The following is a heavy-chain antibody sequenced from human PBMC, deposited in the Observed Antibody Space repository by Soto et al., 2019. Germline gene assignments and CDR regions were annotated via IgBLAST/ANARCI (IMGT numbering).Heavy chain of an antibody. D-gene: IGHD6-19*01. Sequence: SETLSLTCAVSSGSISSSNWWSWVRQPPGKGLEWIGEIYHSGSTNYNPSLKSRVTISVDKSKNQFSLKLSSVTAADTAVYYCAREVSGSTRWFDPWGQGTLVTVSP. CDR2: IYHSGST. CDR3: AREVSGSTRWFDP. CDR1: SGSISSSNW. J-gene: IGHJ5*02. V-gene: IGHV4-4*02.